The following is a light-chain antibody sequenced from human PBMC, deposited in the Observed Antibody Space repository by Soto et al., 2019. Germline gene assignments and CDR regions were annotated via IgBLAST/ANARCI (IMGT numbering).Light chain of an antibody. V-gene: IGLV2-14*01. CDR2: EVS. J-gene: IGLJ1*01. CDR3: ASYRSSSDLGV. Sequence: QSALTQPGSVAGSPGQSITIPCTGTTSDVGGYDYVSWYQHHAGKAPKLLLFEVSNRPSGVSTRFSGSKSGNTASLTISGLQAEDEADYYCASYRSSSDLGVFGTGTKLTVL. CDR1: TSDVGGYDY.